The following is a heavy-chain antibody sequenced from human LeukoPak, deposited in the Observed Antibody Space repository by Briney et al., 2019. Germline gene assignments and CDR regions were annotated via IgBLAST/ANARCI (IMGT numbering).Heavy chain of an antibody. V-gene: IGHV3-30*18. D-gene: IGHD4-17*01. CDR1: GFTFSSYG. CDR2: ISYDGSNK. J-gene: IGHJ5*02. Sequence: PGRSLRLSCAASGFTFSSYGMHWVRQAPGKGLEWVAVISYDGSNKYYADSVKGRFTISRDNSKNTLYLQMNSLRAEDTAVYYCAKDSASYGDYSANWFDPWGQGTLVTVSS. CDR3: AKDSASYGDYSANWFDP.